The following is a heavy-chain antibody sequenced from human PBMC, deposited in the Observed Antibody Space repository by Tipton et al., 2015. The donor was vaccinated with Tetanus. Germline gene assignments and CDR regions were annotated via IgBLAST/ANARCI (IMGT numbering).Heavy chain of an antibody. V-gene: IGHV3-23*01. CDR2: IGGSGDRT. D-gene: IGHD1-1*01. CDR1: GFTFSGYA. Sequence: SLRLSCVGSGFTFSGYAMSWVRQAPGKGLEWVSFIGGSGDRTDYAESVRGRFTISRDNSKNTLYLQMDNLRAEDTAVYYCAKDGLSYNLDYWGQGTLVTVS. CDR3: AKDGLSYNLDY. J-gene: IGHJ4*02.